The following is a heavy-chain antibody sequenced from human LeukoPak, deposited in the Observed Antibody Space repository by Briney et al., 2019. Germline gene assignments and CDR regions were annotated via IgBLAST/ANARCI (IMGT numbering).Heavy chain of an antibody. V-gene: IGHV3-7*03. D-gene: IGHD2-8*02. CDR2: IKRDGSEK. J-gene: IGHJ4*02. Sequence: GGSLRLSCAVSGFSVSGYWMTWVRQAPGKGLEWVANIKRDGSEKNYVDSVKGRFTISRDNSKNTLYLQMNSLRVEDTAVYYCAKDVIHWSFDHWGQGTLVTVSS. CDR3: AKDVIHWSFDH. CDR1: GFSVSGYW.